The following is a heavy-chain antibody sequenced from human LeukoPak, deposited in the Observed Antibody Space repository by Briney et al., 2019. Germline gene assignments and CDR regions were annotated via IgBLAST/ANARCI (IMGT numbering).Heavy chain of an antibody. Sequence: GGSLRLSCAASGLTIRSYAMYWVRQAPGKGLEWVAVISYDGSNKYYADSVKGRFTISRDNTDYTLYLQMNTLSTQDSAVYCCAREDSGSSWGVFDIWGQGTMVTVSS. D-gene: IGHD1-26*01. J-gene: IGHJ3*02. CDR3: AREDSGSSWGVFDI. V-gene: IGHV3-30*04. CDR1: GLTIRSYA. CDR2: ISYDGSNK.